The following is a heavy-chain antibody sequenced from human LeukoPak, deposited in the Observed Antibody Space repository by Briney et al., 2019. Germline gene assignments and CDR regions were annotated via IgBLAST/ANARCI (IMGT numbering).Heavy chain of an antibody. CDR3: ARGPTVTPVY. J-gene: IGHJ4*02. Sequence: GGPLRLSCAASGFTFGSYWMHWVRQAPGKGLEWVSAVSGSGGSTYYADSVKGRFTISRDNSKNTLYLQMNSLRAEDTAVYYCARGPTVTPVYWGQGTLVTVSS. V-gene: IGHV3-23*01. CDR2: VSGSGGST. CDR1: GFTFGSYW. D-gene: IGHD4-17*01.